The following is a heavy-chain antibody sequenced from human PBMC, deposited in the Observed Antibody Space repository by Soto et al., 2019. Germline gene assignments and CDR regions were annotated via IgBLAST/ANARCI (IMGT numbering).Heavy chain of an antibody. D-gene: IGHD3-22*01. J-gene: IGHJ4*02. CDR3: TRHDYYDSSGYTY. Sequence: GKGLEWVGRSRDKAQGYSTAYAAPVRGRFTISRDDSKNTLYLQMNSLKTEDTAVYYCTRHDYYDSSGYTYWGQGTLVTVSS. CDR2: SRDKAQGYST. V-gene: IGHV3-72*01.